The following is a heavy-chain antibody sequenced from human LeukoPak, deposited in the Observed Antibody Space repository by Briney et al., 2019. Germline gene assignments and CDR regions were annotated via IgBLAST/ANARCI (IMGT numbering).Heavy chain of an antibody. V-gene: IGHV3-9*01. CDR2: ISWNSGSI. CDR1: GFTFDDYA. Sequence: GGSLRLSCAASGFTFDDYAMHWVRQAPGKGLEWVSGISWNSGSIGYADSVKGRFTISRDNAKNSLYLQMNSLRAEDTAVYYCARDYGGSSPFDYWGQGTLVTVSS. J-gene: IGHJ4*02. CDR3: ARDYGGSSPFDY. D-gene: IGHD4-23*01.